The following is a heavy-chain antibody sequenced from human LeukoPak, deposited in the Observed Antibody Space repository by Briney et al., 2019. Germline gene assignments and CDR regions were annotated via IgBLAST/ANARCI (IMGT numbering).Heavy chain of an antibody. V-gene: IGHV3-23*01. CDR3: AKGDGEDLMDV. CDR1: GFTFRSHA. J-gene: IGHJ6*02. Sequence: GGSLRLSCVGSGFTFRSHAMSWVRQAPEKGLEFVSGIYENGGTTYYADSVKGRFTISRDNSKNTLYLQMNSLRAEDTAVYYCAKGDGEDLMDVWGQGTTVTVSS. CDR2: IYENGGTT.